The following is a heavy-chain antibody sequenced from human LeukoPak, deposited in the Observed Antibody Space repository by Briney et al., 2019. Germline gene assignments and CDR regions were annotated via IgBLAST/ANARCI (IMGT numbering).Heavy chain of an antibody. CDR3: ARVLYKLQVQINAFDI. J-gene: IGHJ3*02. D-gene: IGHD3-16*01. V-gene: IGHV4-38-2*02. Sequence: SETLSLTCTVSGYSISSGYYWGWIRQPPGKGLEWIGSIYHSGSTYYNPSLKTRVTISVDTSKNQFSLKLSSVTAADTAVYYCARVLYKLQVQINAFDIWGQGTMVTVSS. CDR2: IYHSGST. CDR1: GYSISSGYY.